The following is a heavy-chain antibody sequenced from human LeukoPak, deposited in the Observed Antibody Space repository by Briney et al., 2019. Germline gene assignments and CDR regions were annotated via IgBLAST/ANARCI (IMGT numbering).Heavy chain of an antibody. Sequence: GGSLRLSCAASGFTFSSYAMSWVRQAPGKGLEWVSAISGSGGSTYYADSVKGRFTISRDNSKNTLYLQMNSLRAEDTAVYYCAKGISFKTYCTNGVCYTPRYFDYWGQGTLVTVSS. CDR1: GFTFSSYA. CDR3: AKGISFKTYCTNGVCYTPRYFDY. CDR2: ISGSGGST. D-gene: IGHD2-8*01. V-gene: IGHV3-23*01. J-gene: IGHJ4*02.